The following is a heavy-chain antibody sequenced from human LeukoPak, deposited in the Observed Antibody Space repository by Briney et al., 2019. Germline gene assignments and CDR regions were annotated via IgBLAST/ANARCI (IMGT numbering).Heavy chain of an antibody. Sequence: ASVKVSCKASGYTFTSYAMHWVRQAPGQRLEWMGWINAGNGNTKYSQKFQGRVTITRDTSASTAYMELSSLRSEDTAVYYCASLPRIVGATLYYYYGMDVWGQGTTVTVSS. D-gene: IGHD1-26*01. CDR2: INAGNGNT. CDR3: ASLPRIVGATLYYYYGMDV. CDR1: GYTFTSYA. V-gene: IGHV1-3*01. J-gene: IGHJ6*02.